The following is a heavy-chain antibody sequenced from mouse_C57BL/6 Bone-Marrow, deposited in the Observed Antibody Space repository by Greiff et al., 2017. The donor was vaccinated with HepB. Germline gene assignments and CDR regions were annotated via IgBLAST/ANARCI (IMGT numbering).Heavy chain of an antibody. V-gene: IGHV2-5*01. CDR3: AKMGDYHYYAMDY. CDR2: IWRGGST. D-gene: IGHD2-4*01. Sequence: QVQLQQSGPGLVQPSQSLSITCTVSGFSLTSYGVHWVRQSPGKGLEWLGVIWRGGSTDYNAAFMSRLSITKDNSKSQVFFKMNSLQADDTAIYYCAKMGDYHYYAMDYWGQGTSVTVSS. CDR1: GFSLTSYG. J-gene: IGHJ4*01.